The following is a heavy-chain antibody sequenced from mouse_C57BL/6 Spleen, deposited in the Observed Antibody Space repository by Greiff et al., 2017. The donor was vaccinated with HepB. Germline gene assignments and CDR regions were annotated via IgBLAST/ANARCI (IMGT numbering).Heavy chain of an antibody. J-gene: IGHJ3*01. V-gene: IGHV14-4*01. CDR1: GFNIKDDY. CDR3: TFPYGYDRAWFAY. Sequence: EVQLQQSGAELVRPGASVKLSCTASGFNIKDDYMHWVKQRPEQGLEWIGWIDPENGDTEYASKFQGKATITADTSSNTAYLQLSSLTSEDTAVYYCTFPYGYDRAWFAYWGQGTLVTVSA. D-gene: IGHD2-2*01. CDR2: IDPENGDT.